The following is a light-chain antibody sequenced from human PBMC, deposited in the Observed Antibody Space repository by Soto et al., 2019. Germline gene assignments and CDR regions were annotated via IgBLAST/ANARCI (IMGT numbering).Light chain of an antibody. CDR3: QQYGSSRWT. V-gene: IGKV3-20*01. CDR2: GAS. Sequence: EIVLPQSPGTLSLSPGERATLSCRATQSIITTYLAWYQQKPGQAHRLLIYGASSRATGIPDRFSVRGSGTDFTLTISRLEPEDFAVYYGQQYGSSRWTCGQGTKVEIE. CDR1: QSIITTY. J-gene: IGKJ1*01.